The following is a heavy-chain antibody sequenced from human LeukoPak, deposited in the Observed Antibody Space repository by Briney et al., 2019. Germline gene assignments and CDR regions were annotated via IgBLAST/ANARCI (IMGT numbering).Heavy chain of an antibody. V-gene: IGHV1-69*02. J-gene: IGHJ5*02. CDR3: ASCIAAAYNWFDP. CDR1: GGTFSSYT. Sequence: SVKVSCKASGGTFSSYTIGWVRQAPGQGLEWMGRIIPILGIANYAQKFQGRVTITADESTSTAYMELSSLRSEDTAVYYCASCIAAAYNWFDPWGQGTLVTVSS. CDR2: IIPILGIA. D-gene: IGHD6-13*01.